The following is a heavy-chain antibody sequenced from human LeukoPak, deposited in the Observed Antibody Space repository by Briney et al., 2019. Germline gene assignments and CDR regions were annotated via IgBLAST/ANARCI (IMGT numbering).Heavy chain of an antibody. D-gene: IGHD2-8*01. Sequence: GASVKVSCKASGYTFTSYGISWVRQAPGQGLEWMGWISAYNGNTNYAQKLQGRVTMTTDTSTSTAYMELRSLRSDDTAVYYCARAKSRPIVLMVYARYNWFDPWGQGTLVTVSS. V-gene: IGHV1-18*01. CDR2: ISAYNGNT. J-gene: IGHJ5*02. CDR3: ARAKSRPIVLMVYARYNWFDP. CDR1: GYTFTSYG.